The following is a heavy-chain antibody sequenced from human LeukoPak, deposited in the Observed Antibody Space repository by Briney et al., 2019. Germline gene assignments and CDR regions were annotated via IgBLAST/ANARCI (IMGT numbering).Heavy chain of an antibody. CDR3: ARSITSSWYGDFQH. CDR1: GGSVSSYY. J-gene: IGHJ1*01. D-gene: IGHD6-13*01. V-gene: IGHV4-59*02. CDR2: IYYSGST. Sequence: SETLSLTCTVSGGSVSSYYWTWIRQPPGKGLEWIGYIYYSGSTNYNPSLKSRVTISVDTSRNQFSLKLSSVTAADTAVYYCARSITSSWYGDFQHWGQGTLVTVSS.